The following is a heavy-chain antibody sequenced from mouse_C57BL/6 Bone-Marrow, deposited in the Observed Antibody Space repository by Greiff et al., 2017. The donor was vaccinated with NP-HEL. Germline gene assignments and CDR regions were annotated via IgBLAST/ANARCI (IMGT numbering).Heavy chain of an antibody. CDR3: TRLRGYYGNYDY. CDR1: GYTFTDYE. V-gene: IGHV1-15*01. CDR2: IDPETGGT. J-gene: IGHJ3*01. Sequence: QVQLQQSGAELVRPGASVTLSCKASGYTFTDYEMHWVQQTPVHGLEWIGAIDPETGGTAYNQKFKGKAILTADKSSSTAYMELRSLTSEDSAVYYCTRLRGYYGNYDYWGQGTLVTVSA. D-gene: IGHD2-1*01.